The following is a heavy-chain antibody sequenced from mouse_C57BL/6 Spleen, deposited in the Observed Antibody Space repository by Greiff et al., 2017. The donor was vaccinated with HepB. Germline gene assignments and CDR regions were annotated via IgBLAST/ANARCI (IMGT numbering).Heavy chain of an antibody. V-gene: IGHV1-15*01. CDR2: IDPETGGT. CDR1: GYTFTDYE. Sequence: QVQLQQSGAELVRPGASVTLSCKASGYTFTDYEMHWVKQTPVHGLEWIGAIDPETGGTAYNQKFKGKAILTADKSSSTAYMELRSLTSEDSAVYYCTRYPSITTVVAPLDFDVWGTGTTVTVSS. J-gene: IGHJ1*03. CDR3: TRYPSITTVVAPLDFDV. D-gene: IGHD1-1*01.